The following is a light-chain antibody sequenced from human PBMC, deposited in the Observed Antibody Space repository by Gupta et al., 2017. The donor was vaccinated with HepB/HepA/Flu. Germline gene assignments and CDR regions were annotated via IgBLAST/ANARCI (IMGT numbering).Light chain of an antibody. V-gene: IGKV1-9*01. Sequence: DIQLTQSPSFLSASAGDRVTITCRASQGISNYLAWYQQKPGRAPKLLIHTASTLYGGVPSRFSGSGSGTEFTLTISSLQPEDFATYYCQQRQTYPCTFGQGTQVEIK. CDR2: TAS. CDR1: QGISNY. J-gene: IGKJ1*01. CDR3: QQRQTYPCT.